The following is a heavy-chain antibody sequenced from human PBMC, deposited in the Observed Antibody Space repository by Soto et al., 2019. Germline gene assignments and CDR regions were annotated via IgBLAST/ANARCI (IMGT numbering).Heavy chain of an antibody. J-gene: IGHJ4*02. V-gene: IGHV3-66*01. D-gene: IGHD6-19*01. CDR1: GFTVSNKY. CDR3: ARGGSVADS. Sequence: PGGSLRLSCVASGFTVSNKYMCWVRQTPGKGLEWVSVFYSSAKIDYADSVKGRFTISRDNSKNMLFLQMNSLRVEDTGVYYCARGGSVADSWGQGTLVTVSS. CDR2: FYSSAKI.